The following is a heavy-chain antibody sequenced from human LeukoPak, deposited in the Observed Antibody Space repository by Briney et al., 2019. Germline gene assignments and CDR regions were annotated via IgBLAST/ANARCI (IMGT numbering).Heavy chain of an antibody. V-gene: IGHV4-38-2*02. CDR1: GYSISSGYY. D-gene: IGHD3/OR15-3a*01. CDR2: IYYSGNT. CDR3: ARQTGSGLFILP. Sequence: SETLSLTCTVSGYSISSGYYWGWIRQPPGKGLEWVGSIYYSGNTYYNASLKSQVSISIDTSKNRFSLKLTSVTAADTAVYYCARQTGSGLFILPGGQGTLVTVSS. J-gene: IGHJ4*02.